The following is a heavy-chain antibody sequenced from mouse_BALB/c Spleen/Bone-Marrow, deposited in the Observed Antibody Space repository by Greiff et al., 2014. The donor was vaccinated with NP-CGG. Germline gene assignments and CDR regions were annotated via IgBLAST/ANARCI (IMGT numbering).Heavy chain of an antibody. Sequence: VQLQQSGAELVKPGASVKMSCKASGYTFTTYCIHWVKQRPGQGLEWIGYINPGTGNTKYNQKFRDRATLTADKSSSTAYMHLSSLTSDDSAVCYCAGGVRNCYFDFWGQGTTVTVSS. CDR2: INPGTGNT. D-gene: IGHD5-1*01. CDR1: GYTFTTYC. J-gene: IGHJ1*01. V-gene: IGHV1-7*01. CDR3: AGGVRNCYFDF.